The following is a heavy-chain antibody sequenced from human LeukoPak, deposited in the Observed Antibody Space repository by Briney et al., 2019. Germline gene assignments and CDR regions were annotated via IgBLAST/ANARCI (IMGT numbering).Heavy chain of an antibody. V-gene: IGHV4-31*03. CDR2: VYYSGST. CDR1: GGSISSGGEY. D-gene: IGHD3-22*01. CDR3: AREKTAYYYDSSGFSEGAFDI. J-gene: IGHJ3*02. Sequence: SETLSLTCTVSGGSISSGGEYWSWIRQHPGKGREWIGYVYYSGSTYYNPSLKSRVTISVDTSENQFSLKLSSVTAADTAVYYCAREKTAYYYDSSGFSEGAFDIWGQGTMVTVSS.